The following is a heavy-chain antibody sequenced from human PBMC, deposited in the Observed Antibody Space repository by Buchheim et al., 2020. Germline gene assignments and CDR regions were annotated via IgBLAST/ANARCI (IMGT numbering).Heavy chain of an antibody. CDR3: SRESSSISCDNFDY. CDR2: ISSTSGNV. CDR1: GFTFRSYS. V-gene: IGHV3-48*02. J-gene: IGHJ4*02. Sequence: EVQLVESGGGLLQPGGSLRLSCVVSGFTFRSYSMNWVRQAPGKGLEWISYISSTSGNVRYAESVKGRFTISRDNAKNSLYLQMDSMRDEDTAVYYCSRESSSISCDNFDYWGQGTL. D-gene: IGHD2-2*01.